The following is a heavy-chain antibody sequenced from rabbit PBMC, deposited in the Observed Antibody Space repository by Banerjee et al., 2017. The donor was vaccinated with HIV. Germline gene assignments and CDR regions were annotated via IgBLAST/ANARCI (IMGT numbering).Heavy chain of an antibody. V-gene: IGHV1S40*01. CDR3: ARGFAYYGTRLDL. J-gene: IGHJ6*01. CDR1: GFTLSNYW. Sequence: QSLEESGGDLVKPGASLTLTCKASGFTLSNYWICWVRQAPGKGLEWIGYIFIGNSDTHYANWAKGRFTISKTSSTTVTLQMTSLTAADTATYFCARGFAYYGTRLDLWGPGTLVTVS. D-gene: IGHD1-1*01. CDR2: IFIGNSDT.